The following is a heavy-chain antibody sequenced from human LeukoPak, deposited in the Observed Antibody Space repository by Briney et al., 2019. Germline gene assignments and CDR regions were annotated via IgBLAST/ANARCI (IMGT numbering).Heavy chain of an antibody. D-gene: IGHD3-3*01. V-gene: IGHV3-23*01. Sequence: PGGSLRLSCAASGFTFSSYAMSWVRQAPGKGLEWVSAISGSGGSTYYADSVKGRFTISRDNSKDTLYLQMNSLRAEDTAVYYCAKGSDFWSGYYWYYFDYWGQGTLDTVSS. J-gene: IGHJ4*02. CDR2: ISGSGGST. CDR1: GFTFSSYA. CDR3: AKGSDFWSGYYWYYFDY.